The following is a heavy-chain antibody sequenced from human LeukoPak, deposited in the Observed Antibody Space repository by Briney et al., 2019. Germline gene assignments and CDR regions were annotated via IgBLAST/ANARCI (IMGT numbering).Heavy chain of an antibody. V-gene: IGHV3-23*01. Sequence: GGSLRLSCAASGFTFSNYALGWVRQAPGQGLGWVSAVSGDGGSTYYADSVKGRFTISRDNSKNTVYLQMNSLRVEDTAVYYCAKSLAGREDIMPVDPWGQGSQVSVSS. D-gene: IGHD2-2*01. CDR3: AKSLAGREDIMPVDP. CDR1: GFTFSNYA. J-gene: IGHJ5*02. CDR2: VSGDGGST.